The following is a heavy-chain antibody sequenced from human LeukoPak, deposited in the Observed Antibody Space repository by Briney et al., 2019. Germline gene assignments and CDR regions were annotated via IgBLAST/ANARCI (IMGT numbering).Heavy chain of an antibody. Sequence: GGPLRLSCAASGFTFSSYWMSWVRQAPGKGLEWVANIKQDGSEENFVDSVKGRFTISRDNDKKSLYLQMNSLRAEDTAVYYCARGSSAGASLRHDYWGQGTLVTVSS. V-gene: IGHV3-7*01. CDR2: IKQDGSEE. J-gene: IGHJ4*02. CDR3: ARGSSAGASLRHDY. CDR1: GFTFSSYW. D-gene: IGHD1-26*01.